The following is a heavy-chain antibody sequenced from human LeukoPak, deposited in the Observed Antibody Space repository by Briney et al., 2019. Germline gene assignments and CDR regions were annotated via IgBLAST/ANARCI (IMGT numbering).Heavy chain of an antibody. CDR2: SFPIFSTA. D-gene: IGHD6-13*01. V-gene: IGHV1-69*05. J-gene: IGHJ3*02. Sequence: ASVEVSCTASGGTFSSYAISWGRQAPGQGLGWRGGSFPIFSTANYAQTFQGRVTITTDESTSTAYMELSSLRSEDTAVYYCARVGAAAGPGAFDIWGQGTMVTVSS. CDR3: ARVGAAAGPGAFDI. CDR1: GGTFSSYA.